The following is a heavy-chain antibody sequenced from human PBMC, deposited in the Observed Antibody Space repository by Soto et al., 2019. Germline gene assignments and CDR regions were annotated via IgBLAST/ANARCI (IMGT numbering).Heavy chain of an antibody. CDR2: IYSGGST. J-gene: IGHJ4*02. Sequence: EVQLVESGGGLVQPGGSLRLSCAASGFTVSSNCMTWARQAPGKGLEWVSVIYSGGSTYYADSVKGRFTISRDNSKNTVYLHMNSLRAQDTAVYYCASRIWGQGTLVNVSS. CDR1: GFTVSSNC. D-gene: IGHD2-15*01. CDR3: ASRI. V-gene: IGHV3-66*01.